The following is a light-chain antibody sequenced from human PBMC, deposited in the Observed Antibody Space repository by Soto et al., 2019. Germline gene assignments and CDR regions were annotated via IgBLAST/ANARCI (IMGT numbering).Light chain of an antibody. CDR1: QSVSTK. J-gene: IGKJ5*01. Sequence: EIVMTQSPATLSVSPGERATLSFRASQSVSTKLAWYQQKPGQAPRLLIYGASTRATGIPARFSGSGSGTEFTLTISSLQPDDFATYYCQQYNSYSPITFGQGTRLEIK. CDR3: QQYNSYSPIT. CDR2: GAS. V-gene: IGKV3-15*01.